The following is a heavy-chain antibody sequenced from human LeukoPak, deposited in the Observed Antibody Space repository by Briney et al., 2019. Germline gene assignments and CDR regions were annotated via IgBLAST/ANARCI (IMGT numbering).Heavy chain of an antibody. CDR3: ARHEILVVTAGAFDI. CDR1: GYTFSTFW. V-gene: IGHV5-10-1*01. CDR2: IDPSDSSP. J-gene: IGHJ3*02. Sequence: GESLKISCTGSGYTFSTFWISWVRQMPGKGLEWMGRIDPSDSSPNYSPSSQGHVTISVDKSISAAYLQWSSLKASDTAMYYCARHEILVVTAGAFDIWGQGTMVTVSS. D-gene: IGHD2-21*02.